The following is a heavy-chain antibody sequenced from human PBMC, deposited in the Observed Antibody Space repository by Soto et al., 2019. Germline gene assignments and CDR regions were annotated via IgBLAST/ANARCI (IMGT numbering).Heavy chain of an antibody. Sequence: QVQLVQSGAEVKKPGSSVKVSCKASGGTFSNFAISWVRQAPGQGLELMGGIIPVFGTPNYSQKFKDRSTITADESASTAYMELSNLGSKDTAVYYCASGRDGYFYFEYWGQGTLVTVSS. J-gene: IGHJ4*02. CDR1: GGTFSNFA. V-gene: IGHV1-69*01. CDR3: ASGRDGYFYFEY. CDR2: IIPVFGTP. D-gene: IGHD3-22*01.